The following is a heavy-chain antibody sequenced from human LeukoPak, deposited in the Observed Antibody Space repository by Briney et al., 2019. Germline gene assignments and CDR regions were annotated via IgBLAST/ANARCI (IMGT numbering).Heavy chain of an antibody. CDR2: IYYSGST. Sequence: SETLSLTCTVSGGSISSCYWSWIRQPPGKGLEWIGYIYYSGSTNYNPSLKSRVTISVDTSKNQFSLKLSSVTAADTAVYYCAREADYYDSSGYCYFDYWGQGTLVTVSS. J-gene: IGHJ4*02. CDR3: AREADYYDSSGYCYFDY. D-gene: IGHD3-22*01. V-gene: IGHV4-59*13. CDR1: GGSISSCY.